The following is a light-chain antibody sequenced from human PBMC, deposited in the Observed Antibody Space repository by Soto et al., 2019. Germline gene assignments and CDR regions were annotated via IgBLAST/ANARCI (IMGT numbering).Light chain of an antibody. CDR1: GSDGGGYNY. Sequence: LTQPAFVSGSAGQSITISCTGTGSDGGGYNYVSWYQQHPGKAPKLMIYDVSNRPSGVSNRFSGSKSGNTASLTISGLQAEDEADYYCSSYTSSSTQVFGTGTKVTVL. CDR3: SSYTSSSTQV. V-gene: IGLV2-14*01. J-gene: IGLJ1*01. CDR2: DVS.